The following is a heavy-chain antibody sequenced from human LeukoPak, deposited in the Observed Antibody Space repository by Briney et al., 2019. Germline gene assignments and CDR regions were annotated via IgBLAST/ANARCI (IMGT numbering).Heavy chain of an antibody. CDR2: ISYDGSNK. CDR3: ARGALGYCTNGVCGGSDY. V-gene: IGHV3-30*04. J-gene: IGHJ4*02. CDR1: GFTFSSYA. Sequence: PGRSLRLSCAASGFTFSSYAMHWVRQAPGKGLEWVAVISYDGSNKYYAGSVKGRFTISRDNSKNTLYLQMNSLRAEDTAVYYCARGALGYCTNGVCGGSDYWGQGTLVTVSS. D-gene: IGHD2-8*01.